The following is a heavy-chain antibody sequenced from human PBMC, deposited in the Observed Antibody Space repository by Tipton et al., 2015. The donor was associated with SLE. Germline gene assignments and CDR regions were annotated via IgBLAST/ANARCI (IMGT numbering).Heavy chain of an antibody. Sequence: GLVKPSDTLSLTCTVSGYSISSGYYWGWIRQPPGKGLEWIGSIYHSGSTYYNPSLKSRVTISVDTSKNQFSLKLSSVTAADTAVYYCASVSSSSEGVYYYYIDLWCKGTTVTVFS. CDR3: ASVSSSSEGVYYYYIDL. CDR2: IYHSGST. CDR1: GYSISSGYY. D-gene: IGHD6-6*01. J-gene: IGHJ6*03. V-gene: IGHV4-38-2*02.